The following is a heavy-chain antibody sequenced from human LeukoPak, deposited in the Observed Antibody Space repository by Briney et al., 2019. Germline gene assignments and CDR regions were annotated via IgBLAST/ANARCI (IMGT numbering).Heavy chain of an antibody. CDR3: ACGDSSGYYPYYFDY. V-gene: IGHV4-59*01. J-gene: IGHJ4*02. CDR2: IYYSGST. CDR1: GGSISSYY. D-gene: IGHD3-22*01. Sequence: KSSETLFLTCTVSGGSISSYYWSWIRQPPGKGLEWIGYIYYSGSTNYNPSLKSRVTISVDTSKNQFSLKLSSVTAADTAVYYCACGDSSGYYPYYFDYWGQGTLVTVSS.